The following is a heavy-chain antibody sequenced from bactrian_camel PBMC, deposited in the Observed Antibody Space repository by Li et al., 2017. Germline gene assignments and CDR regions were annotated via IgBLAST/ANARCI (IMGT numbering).Heavy chain of an antibody. D-gene: IGHD6*01. CDR3: AADRRWRCAGWSRPSQFGH. J-gene: IGHJ4*01. CDR1: GYTFNTY. Sequence: DVQLVESGGNSVQAGGSLRLSCAASGYTFNTYSWFRQAPGKEREGVAALSIVEDRPYYADSVKGRFTISQDNAKNTIYLQMNSLKPEDAAVYYCAADRRWRCAGWSRPSQFGHWGQGTQVTVS. CDR2: LSIVEDRP. V-gene: IGHV3S31*01.